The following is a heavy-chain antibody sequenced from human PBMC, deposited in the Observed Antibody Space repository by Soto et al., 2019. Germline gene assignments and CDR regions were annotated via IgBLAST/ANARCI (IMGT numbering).Heavy chain of an antibody. CDR2: INAGNGNT. Sequence: QVQLVQSGAEVKKPGASVKVSCKASGYTFTSYAMHWVRQAPGQRLEWMGWINAGNGNTKYSQKFQGRVTITRDTSESTAYMELSSLRSEDTAVYYCAAAYCSSTSCYRDNWFDPWGQGTLVTVSS. V-gene: IGHV1-3*01. CDR3: AAAYCSSTSCYRDNWFDP. D-gene: IGHD2-2*02. J-gene: IGHJ5*02. CDR1: GYTFTSYA.